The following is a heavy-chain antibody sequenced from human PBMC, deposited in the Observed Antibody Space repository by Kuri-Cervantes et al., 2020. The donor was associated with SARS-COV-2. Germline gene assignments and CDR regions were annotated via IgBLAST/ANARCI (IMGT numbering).Heavy chain of an antibody. D-gene: IGHD3-3*01. CDR3: AKAKGITIFGVVSLPHGYFDL. J-gene: IGHJ2*01. CDR1: GFTFSSYG. Sequence: GGSLRLSCAASGFTFSSYGTHWVRQAPGKGLEWVAFIRYDGSNKYYADSVKGRFTISRDNSKNTLYLQMDSLRAEDTAVYYCAKAKGITIFGVVSLPHGYFDLWGRGTLVTVSS. CDR2: IRYDGSNK. V-gene: IGHV3-30*02.